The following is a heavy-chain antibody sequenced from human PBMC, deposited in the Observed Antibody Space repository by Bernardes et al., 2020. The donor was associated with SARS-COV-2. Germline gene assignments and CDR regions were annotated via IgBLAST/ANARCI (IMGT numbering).Heavy chain of an antibody. CDR1: GFIFSSYG. V-gene: IGHV3-30*18. CDR3: AKDRGASTFYYGMDV. J-gene: IGHJ6*02. Sequence: GGSLRLSCAASGFIFSSYGMHWVRQAPGKGLEWVAVISYDGSNQYYADSVKGRFTISRDNSKNTLYLQMNSLRAEDTAVYYCAKDRGASTFYYGMDVWGQGITVTVSS. CDR2: ISYDGSNQ. D-gene: IGHD3-10*01.